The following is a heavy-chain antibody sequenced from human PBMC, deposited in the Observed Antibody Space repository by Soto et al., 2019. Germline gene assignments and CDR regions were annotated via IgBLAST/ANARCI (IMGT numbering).Heavy chain of an antibody. CDR3: ASRGVVVNASVLQYAFDI. D-gene: IGHD2-21*01. CDR2: IIPIFGTA. Sequence: ASVKVSCKASGGTFSSYAISWVRQAPGQGLEWMGGIIPIFGTANYAQKFQGRVTITADKSTSTAYMELSSLRSEDTAVYYCASRGVVVNASVLQYAFDIWGQGTMVTVSS. CDR1: GGTFSSYA. J-gene: IGHJ3*02. V-gene: IGHV1-69*06.